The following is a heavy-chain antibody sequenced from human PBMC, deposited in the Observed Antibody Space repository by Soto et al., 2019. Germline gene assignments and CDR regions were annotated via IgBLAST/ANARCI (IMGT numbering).Heavy chain of an antibody. Sequence: ASVKVSCNASGGTFSDFAISWVRQAPGQGLECLGWIIPFFGTAYYTRKFQGRVTIIADEATNTAYMDLSSLRSEDTAVYYCARVESAYFDSSGYYWFDPWGQGTLVTVSS. CDR2: IIPFFGTA. V-gene: IGHV1-69*13. CDR1: GGTFSDFA. J-gene: IGHJ5*02. CDR3: ARVESAYFDSSGYYWFDP. D-gene: IGHD3-22*01.